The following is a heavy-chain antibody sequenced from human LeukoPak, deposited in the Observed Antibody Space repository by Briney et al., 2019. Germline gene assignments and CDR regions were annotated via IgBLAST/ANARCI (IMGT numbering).Heavy chain of an antibody. CDR3: ARTETTVSLRYYYYYYMDV. D-gene: IGHD4-17*01. CDR1: GGSISSGASD. Sequence: KPSQTLSLTCTVSGGSISSGASDWGWIRQHPKRGLEWVGYINHSGSTYYNPSLGSRVTMSVDTSKNQFSLKLSSVTAADTAVYYCARTETTVSLRYYYYYYMDVWGKGTTVTVSS. CDR2: INHSGST. V-gene: IGHV4-31*03. J-gene: IGHJ6*03.